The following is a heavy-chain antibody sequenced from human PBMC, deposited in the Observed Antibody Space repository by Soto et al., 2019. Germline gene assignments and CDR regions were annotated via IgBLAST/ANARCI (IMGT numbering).Heavy chain of an antibody. CDR2: IFSNDEK. CDR1: GFSLSNARMG. CDR3: ARIRLTAYYYGMDV. Sequence: QVTLKESGPVLVKPTETLTLTCTVSGFSLSNARMGVSWIRQPPGKALEWLAHIFSNDEKSYSTSLKSRLTIPKTTYXSQVVLTMTNMDPVDTATYYCARIRLTAYYYGMDVWGQGTTVTVSS. V-gene: IGHV2-26*01. J-gene: IGHJ6*02. D-gene: IGHD7-27*01.